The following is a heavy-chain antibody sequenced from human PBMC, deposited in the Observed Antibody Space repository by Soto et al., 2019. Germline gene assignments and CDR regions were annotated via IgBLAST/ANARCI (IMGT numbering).Heavy chain of an antibody. J-gene: IGHJ4*02. CDR1: AGTMSSGDYY. Sequence: ASETLSLTSIVSAGTMSSGDYYWCWIRQPPGKGLEWIGYIYYSGSTYYNPSLKSRVTISVDTSKNQFSLKLSSVTAADTAVYYCASERAAAVAPDYFYFWGQGTSVTGSS. V-gene: IGHV4-30-4*01. CDR2: IYYSGST. D-gene: IGHD6-13*01. CDR3: ASERAAAVAPDYFYF.